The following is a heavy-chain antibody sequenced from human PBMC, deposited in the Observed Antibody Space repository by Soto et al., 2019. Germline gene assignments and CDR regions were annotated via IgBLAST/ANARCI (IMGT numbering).Heavy chain of an antibody. CDR3: ATGFRQLLLPWFDP. D-gene: IGHD2-15*01. J-gene: IGHJ5*02. CDR1: GGSISSGGYY. Sequence: SETLSLTCTVSGGSISSGGYYWSWIRQHPGKGLEWIGYIFYSGTTYYNPSLRSRVTISVDTSKNQFSLKLSSVTAADTAVYYCATGFRQLLLPWFDPLGQGTLFTVSS. CDR2: IFYSGTT. V-gene: IGHV4-31*03.